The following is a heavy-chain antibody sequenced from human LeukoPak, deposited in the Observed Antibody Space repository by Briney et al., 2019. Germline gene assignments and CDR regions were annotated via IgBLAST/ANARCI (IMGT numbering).Heavy chain of an antibody. Sequence: GASVKVSCKASGYTFTSYGINWVRQAPGQGLEWMGWIGTYNGNTNFAQKLQGRVTMTTDTSTSTAYMELTSLRPDDTAVYYCARDFKEQLSWFDPWGQGTLVTVSS. CDR2: IGTYNGNT. V-gene: IGHV1-18*01. D-gene: IGHD1-26*01. CDR3: ARDFKEQLSWFDP. J-gene: IGHJ5*02. CDR1: GYTFTSYG.